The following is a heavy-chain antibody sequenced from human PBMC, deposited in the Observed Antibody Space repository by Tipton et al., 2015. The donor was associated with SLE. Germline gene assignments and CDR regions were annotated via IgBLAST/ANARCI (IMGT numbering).Heavy chain of an antibody. Sequence: SLRLSCAASGFTFSSYAMSWIRQAPGKGLEWVSYISSSSSYTNYADSVKGRFTISRDNAKNSLYLQMNSLRAEDTAVYYCATQQGSYWANAFDIWGQGTMVTVSS. D-gene: IGHD1-26*01. V-gene: IGHV3-11*06. CDR2: ISSSSSYT. CDR1: GFTFSSYA. CDR3: ATQQGSYWANAFDI. J-gene: IGHJ3*02.